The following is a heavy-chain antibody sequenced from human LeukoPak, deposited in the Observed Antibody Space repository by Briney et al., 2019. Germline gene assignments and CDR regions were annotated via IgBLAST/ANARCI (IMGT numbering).Heavy chain of an antibody. CDR1: GGSISSGDYY. V-gene: IGHV4-30-4*08. D-gene: IGHD2-21*01. CDR2: IYYSGST. Sequence: PSETLSLTCTVSGGSISSGDYYWSWIRQPPGKGLEWIGYIYYSGSTYYNPSLKSRVTISVDTSKNQFSLKLSSVTAADTAVYYCARSYCGGDCQLTPGGYYFDYWGQGTLVTVSS. J-gene: IGHJ4*02. CDR3: ARSYCGGDCQLTPGGYYFDY.